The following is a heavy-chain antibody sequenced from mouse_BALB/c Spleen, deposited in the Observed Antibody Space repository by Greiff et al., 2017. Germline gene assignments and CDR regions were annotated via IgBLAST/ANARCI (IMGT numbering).Heavy chain of an antibody. D-gene: IGHD2-1*01. CDR1: GYAFTSYN. V-gene: IGHV1S135*01. J-gene: IGHJ3*01. Sequence: VQLKESGPELVKPGASVKVSCKASGYAFTSYNMYWVKQSHGKSLEWIGYIDPYNGGTSYNQKFKGKATLTVDKSSSTAYMHLNSLTSEDSAVYYCARSRNGNSWFAYWGQGTLVTVSA. CDR2: IDPYNGGT. CDR3: ARSRNGNSWFAY.